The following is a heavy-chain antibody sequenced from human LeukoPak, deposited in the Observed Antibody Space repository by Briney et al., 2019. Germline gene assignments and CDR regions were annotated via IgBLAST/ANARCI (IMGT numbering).Heavy chain of an antibody. V-gene: IGHV3-21*04. D-gene: IGHD1-26*01. J-gene: IGHJ5*02. CDR2: ISSTSSYI. CDR1: GFTYSSYR. CDR3: ARDVGGWFDP. Sequence: GGSLRLSCAASGFTYSSYRINWVRQAPGKGQERVSTISSTSSYIYYADSVKGRFTISRDNAKNSLYLQMNSLRAEDTAVYYCARDVGGWFDPWGQGTLVTVSS.